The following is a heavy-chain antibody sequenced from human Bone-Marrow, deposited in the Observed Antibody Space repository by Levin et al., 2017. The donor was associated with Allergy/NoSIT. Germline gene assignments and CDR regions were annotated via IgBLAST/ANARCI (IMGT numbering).Heavy chain of an antibody. Sequence: SETLSLTCTVSGGSISSYYWSWIRQPPGKGLEWIGYIYYSGSTNYNPSLKSRVTISVDTSENQFSLKLSSVTAADTAVYYCARSSTGAFDYWGQGILVTVSS. D-gene: IGHD7-27*01. J-gene: IGHJ4*02. CDR2: IYYSGST. CDR3: ARSSTGAFDY. CDR1: GGSISSYY. V-gene: IGHV4-59*08.